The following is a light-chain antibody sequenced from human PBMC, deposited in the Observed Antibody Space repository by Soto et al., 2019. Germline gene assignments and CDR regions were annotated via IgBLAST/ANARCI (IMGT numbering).Light chain of an antibody. J-gene: IGKJ1*01. CDR1: QSVSSN. V-gene: IGKV3-15*01. CDR3: QHHNNWPRT. Sequence: EIVMTQSPATLSVSPGERATLSCRASQSVSSNLAWYQQKPGQAPRVLIYGASTRATGIPARFSGSRSGTEFTLTISSLQSEDFAVYYCQHHNNWPRTFGQGTKVEIK. CDR2: GAS.